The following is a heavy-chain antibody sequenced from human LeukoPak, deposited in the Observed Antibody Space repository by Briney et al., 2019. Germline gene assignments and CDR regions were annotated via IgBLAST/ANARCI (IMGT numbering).Heavy chain of an antibody. V-gene: IGHV4-34*01. CDR1: GGSFSGYY. Sequence: SETLSLTCAVYGGSFSGYYWSWIRQPPGKGLGWIGEINHSGSTYYNPSLKSRVTISVDRSKNQFSLKLSSVTAADTAVYYCARASLMGHWFDPWGQGTLVTVSS. D-gene: IGHD3-10*01. CDR2: INHSGST. CDR3: ARASLMGHWFDP. J-gene: IGHJ5*02.